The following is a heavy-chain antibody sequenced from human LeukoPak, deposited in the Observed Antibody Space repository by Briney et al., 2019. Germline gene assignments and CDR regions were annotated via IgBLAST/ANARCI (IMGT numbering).Heavy chain of an antibody. D-gene: IGHD5-12*01. V-gene: IGHV4-61*09. CDR3: ARDHEDIVATIWGEGLNI. Sequence: NTSETLSLTCSVSGGSISSSNYYWSWIRQPAGKGLEWIGHIYTSGSTKYNPSLKGRVTMSVDTSKNQFSLNLSSVTAADTAVYYCARDHEDIVATIWGEGLNIWGQGTVVTVSS. CDR1: GGSISSSNYY. J-gene: IGHJ3*02. CDR2: IYTSGST.